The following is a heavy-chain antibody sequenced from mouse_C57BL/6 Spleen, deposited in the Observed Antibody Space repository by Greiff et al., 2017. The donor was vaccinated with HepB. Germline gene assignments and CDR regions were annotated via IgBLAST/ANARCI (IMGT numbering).Heavy chain of an antibody. D-gene: IGHD1-1*01. Sequence: EVMLVESEGGLVQPGSSMKLSCTASGFTFSDYYMAWVRQVPEKGLEWVANINYDGSSTYYLDSLKSRFIISRDNAKNILYLQMSSLKSEDTATYYCARDRHGRDAMDYWGQGTSVTVSS. V-gene: IGHV5-16*01. CDR3: ARDRHGRDAMDY. CDR1: GFTFSDYY. CDR2: INYDGSST. J-gene: IGHJ4*01.